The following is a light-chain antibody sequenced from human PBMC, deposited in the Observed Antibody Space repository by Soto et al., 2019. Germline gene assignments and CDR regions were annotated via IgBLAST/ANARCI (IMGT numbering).Light chain of an antibody. V-gene: IGKV3-20*01. CDR3: QQYGSSAWT. CDR1: QSVSSSY. Sequence: EIVLTQSPGTLSLSPGEIATLSCRASQSVSSSYLAWYQQKPGQAPRLLIYGASSRASGVPDRFSGSGSGTDFTLTFSRLEPEDFAVYYCQQYGSSAWTFGQGTKVEI. J-gene: IGKJ1*01. CDR2: GAS.